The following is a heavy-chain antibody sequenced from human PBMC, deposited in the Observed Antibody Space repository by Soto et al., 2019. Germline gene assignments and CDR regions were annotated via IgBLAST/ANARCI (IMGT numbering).Heavy chain of an antibody. CDR3: AKLGSSTWSPHYYFDY. D-gene: IGHD2-2*01. Sequence: EVQLLESGGGLVQPVGSLRLSCAASGFTFDNYAMGWVRQAPGKGLEWVSATTGSGSDTYYLDSVKGRFTISRDNSKNTLYLQMNSLRAEDTAICYCAKLGSSTWSPHYYFDYWGQGTLVTVSS. J-gene: IGHJ4*02. CDR1: GFTFDNYA. CDR2: TTGSGSDT. V-gene: IGHV3-23*01.